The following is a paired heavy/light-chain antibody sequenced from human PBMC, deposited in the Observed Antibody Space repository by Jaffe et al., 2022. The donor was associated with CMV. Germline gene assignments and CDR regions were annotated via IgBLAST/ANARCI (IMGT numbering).Heavy chain of an antibody. J-gene: IGHJ6*03. CDR3: ARVKGYSYGYSPYYYYYMDV. V-gene: IGHV3-66*01. CDR2: IYSGGST. D-gene: IGHD5-18*01. CDR1: GFTVSSNY. Sequence: EVQLVESGGGLVQPGGSLRLSCAASGFTVSSNYMSWVRQAPGKGLEWVSVIYSGGSTYYADSVKGRFTISRDNSKNTLYLQMNSLRAEDTAVYYCARVKGYSYGYSPYYYYYMDVWGKGTTVTVSS.
Light chain of an antibody. Sequence: EIVMTQSPATLSVSPGERATLSCRASQSVSSNLAWYQQKPGQAPRLLIYGASTRATGIPARFSGSGSGTEFTLTISSLQSEDFAVYYCQQYNNWRTWTFGQGTKVEIK. J-gene: IGKJ1*01. V-gene: IGKV3-15*01. CDR1: QSVSSN. CDR3: QQYNNWRTWT. CDR2: GAS.